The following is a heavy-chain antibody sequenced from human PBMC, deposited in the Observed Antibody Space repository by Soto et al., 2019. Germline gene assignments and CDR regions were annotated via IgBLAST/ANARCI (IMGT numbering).Heavy chain of an antibody. CDR1: GFTFSSYG. J-gene: IGHJ4*02. V-gene: IGHV3-30*03. Sequence: QVQLVESGGGVVQPGRSLRLSCAASGFTFSSYGMHWVRQAPGKGLEWVAVISYDGSNKYYADSVKGRFTISRDNSKNTLYLQMNSLRAEDTAVYYCATYWSGYDPYYFDYWGQGILVTVSS. CDR2: ISYDGSNK. CDR3: ATYWSGYDPYYFDY. D-gene: IGHD5-12*01.